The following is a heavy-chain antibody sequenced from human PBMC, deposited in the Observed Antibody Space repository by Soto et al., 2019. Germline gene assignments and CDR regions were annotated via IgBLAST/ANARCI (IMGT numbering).Heavy chain of an antibody. Sequence: PGGSLRLSCAASGVPFSTYAMSWVRQAPGKGLEWVSTVSDDGITTYYADSVKGRFTISRDNSKNTVYLQINSLRADDTAVYYCARNKGSGSHTLYSFAYWGQGTLVTVSS. D-gene: IGHD3-10*01. J-gene: IGHJ4*02. V-gene: IGHV3-23*01. CDR2: VSDDGITT. CDR3: ARNKGSGSHTLYSFAY. CDR1: GVPFSTYA.